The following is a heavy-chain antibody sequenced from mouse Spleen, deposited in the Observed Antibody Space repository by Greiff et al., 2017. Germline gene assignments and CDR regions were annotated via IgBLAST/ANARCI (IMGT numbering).Heavy chain of an antibody. CDR1: GYTFTSYW. CDR2: IDPSDSYT. J-gene: IGHJ2*01. CDR3: ARGKLRDYFDY. Sequence: VQLQQPGAELVRPGTSVKLSCKASGYTFTSYWMHWVKQRPGQGLEWIGVIDPSDSYTNYNQKFKGKATLTVDTSSSTAYMQLSSLTSEDSAVYYCARGKLRDYFDYWGQGTTLTVSS. V-gene: IGHV1-59*01.